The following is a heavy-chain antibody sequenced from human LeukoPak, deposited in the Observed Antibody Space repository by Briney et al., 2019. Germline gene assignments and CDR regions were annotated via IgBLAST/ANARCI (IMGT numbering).Heavy chain of an antibody. CDR3: AKDLNGDYLDY. D-gene: IGHD4-17*01. J-gene: IGHJ4*01. CDR1: GFTFNNYG. CDR2: IWYDGSNK. V-gene: IGHV3-33*06. Sequence: GKSLGLSCAASGFTFNNYGMHWVRQAPGKGLEWVAVIWYDGSNKYYADSVRGRFNISRDNSKNTVYLHLHSLRAEDTAVYYCAKDLNGDYLDYWGLGTLVTVSS.